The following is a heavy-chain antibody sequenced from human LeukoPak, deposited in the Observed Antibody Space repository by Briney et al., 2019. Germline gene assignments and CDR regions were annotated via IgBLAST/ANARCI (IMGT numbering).Heavy chain of an antibody. CDR3: ATAVAMTGFDF. CDR1: GFTFNNAW. Sequence: GGSLRLSCAASGFTFNNAWMTWVRQTPGKGLEWVGRIKKKTEGETTDYAAAVKGRFNISRDDSKNTVYLQMNSLKSEDTAVYYCATAVAMTGFDFWGQGTLVTVSS. CDR2: IKKKTEGETT. D-gene: IGHD3-9*01. V-gene: IGHV3-15*01. J-gene: IGHJ4*02.